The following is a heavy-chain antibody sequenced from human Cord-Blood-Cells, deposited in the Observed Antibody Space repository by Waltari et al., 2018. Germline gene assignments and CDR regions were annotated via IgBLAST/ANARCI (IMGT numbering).Heavy chain of an antibody. V-gene: IGHV4-39*01. D-gene: IGHD6-13*01. Sequence: QLQLQESGPGLVKPSETLSLTCTVSGGSISSSSYYWGWIRQPPGKGLEWIGSIYYSGSTYYNPSLKSRVTISVDTSKNQFSLKLSSVTAADTAVYYCARPYSNSWYYFDYWGQGTLVTVSS. J-gene: IGHJ4*02. CDR1: GGSISSSSYY. CDR3: ARPYSNSWYYFDY. CDR2: IYYSGST.